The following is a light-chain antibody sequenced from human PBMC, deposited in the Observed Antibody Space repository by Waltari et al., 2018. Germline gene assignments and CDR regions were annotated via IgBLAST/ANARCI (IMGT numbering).Light chain of an antibody. J-gene: IGLJ2*01. V-gene: IGLV2-14*01. Sequence: QSALTQPASVSGSPGQSITISCTGTSSDVGAYNYVSWYQQHPGKAPKLLIYDVSNRPSGVSNRFSGSTSGNTASLTISGLQAEDEADYYCSSYTSSSTLDVVFGGGTKLTVL. CDR1: SSDVGAYNY. CDR2: DVS. CDR3: SSYTSSSTLDVV.